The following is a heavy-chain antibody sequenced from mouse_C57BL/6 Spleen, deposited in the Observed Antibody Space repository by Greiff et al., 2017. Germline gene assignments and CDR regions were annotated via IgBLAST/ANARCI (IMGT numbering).Heavy chain of an antibody. Sequence: QVQLQQSGAELVRPGTSVKVSCKASGYAFTNYLIEWVKQRPGQGLEWIGVINPGSGGTNYNEKFKGKATLTAEKSSSTAYMQLSSLTSKDSAVYFCARYSKGYYAMDYWGQGTSVTVSS. J-gene: IGHJ4*01. CDR3: ARYSKGYYAMDY. CDR1: GYAFTNYL. V-gene: IGHV1-54*01. CDR2: INPGSGGT. D-gene: IGHD2-5*01.